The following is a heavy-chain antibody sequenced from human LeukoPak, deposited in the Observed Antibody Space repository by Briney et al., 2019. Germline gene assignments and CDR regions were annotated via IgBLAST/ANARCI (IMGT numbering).Heavy chain of an antibody. Sequence: ASVKVSCKASGGTFSSYAISWVRQAPGQGLEWMGGIIPIFGTANYAQKFQGRVTITADESTSTAYMELSSLRSEDTAVYYCASPRSDYYDSSGYLDYWGQGTLVTVSS. CDR1: GGTFSSYA. D-gene: IGHD3-22*01. J-gene: IGHJ4*02. CDR2: IIPIFGTA. CDR3: ASPRSDYYDSSGYLDY. V-gene: IGHV1-69*13.